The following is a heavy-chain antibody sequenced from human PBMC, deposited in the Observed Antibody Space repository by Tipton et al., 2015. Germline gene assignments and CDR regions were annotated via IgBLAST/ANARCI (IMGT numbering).Heavy chain of an antibody. CDR3: ARGPAAGHDY. J-gene: IGHJ4*02. D-gene: IGHD6-13*01. Sequence: TLSLTCTVSGGSVSSGSYYWSWIRQPPGKGLEWIGYISFSDTTHYSPSLKSRITISLNTSKNQFSLKMSSVTAADTAVYYCARGPAAGHDYWGQGTLVTV. V-gene: IGHV4-61*01. CDR1: GGSVSSGSYY. CDR2: ISFSDTT.